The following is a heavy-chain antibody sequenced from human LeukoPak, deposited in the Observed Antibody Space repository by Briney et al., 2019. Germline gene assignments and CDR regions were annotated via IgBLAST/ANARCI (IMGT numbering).Heavy chain of an antibody. V-gene: IGHV3-7*01. Sequence: GGSLRLSCAASGFTFSSYWMNWVRQAPGQGLEWMANIKHDASEIYYVDSVKGRFTISRDNAKNSLYLQMKNLRAEDTAVYYCEGERGDAFDVWGQGTMVTVSS. CDR2: IKHDASEI. CDR3: EGERGDAFDV. J-gene: IGHJ3*01. CDR1: GFTFSSYW.